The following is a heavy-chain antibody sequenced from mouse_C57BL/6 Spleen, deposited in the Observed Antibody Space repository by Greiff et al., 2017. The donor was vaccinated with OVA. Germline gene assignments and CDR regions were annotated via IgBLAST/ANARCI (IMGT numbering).Heavy chain of an antibody. J-gene: IGHJ4*01. V-gene: IGHV1-82*01. CDR2: IYPGDGDT. CDR3: ARQGSRGAMDY. Sequence: VQLQQSGPELVKPGASVKISCKASGYAFSSSWMNWVKQRPGKGLEWIGRIYPGDGDTNYNGKFKGKATLTADKSSSTAYMQLSSLTSEDSAVYFCARQGSRGAMDYWGQGTSVTVSS. D-gene: IGHD3-3*01. CDR1: GYAFSSSW.